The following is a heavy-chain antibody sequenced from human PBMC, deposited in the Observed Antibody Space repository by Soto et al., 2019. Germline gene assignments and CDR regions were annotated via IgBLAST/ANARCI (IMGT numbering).Heavy chain of an antibody. J-gene: IGHJ6*02. CDR3: ARAYSGRLPRRADYYFAMDV. D-gene: IGHD2-15*01. Sequence: EVQLVESGGGVVQPGEALRLSCAASGFTFSAYDMHWVRQTTGKGLEWVSAIGAADDPYYLGSVKGRFTISRENAKNSLYLQMNSLRAEDTPVYYCARAYSGRLPRRADYYFAMDVWGQGTTVTVSS. CDR2: IGAADDP. CDR1: GFTFSAYD. V-gene: IGHV3-13*05.